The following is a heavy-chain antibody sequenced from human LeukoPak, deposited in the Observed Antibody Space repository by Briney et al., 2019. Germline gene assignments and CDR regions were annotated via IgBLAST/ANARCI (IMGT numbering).Heavy chain of an antibody. CDR3: ARDGGYGDPRGYFDY. V-gene: IGHV3-21*01. Sequence: GGSLRLSCAASGLTFSSYSMNWVRQAPGKGLEWVSSISSSSSYIYYADSVKGRFTISRDNAKNSLYLQMNSLRAEDTAVYYCARDGGYGDPRGYFDYWGQGTLVTVSS. J-gene: IGHJ4*02. D-gene: IGHD4-17*01. CDR1: GLTFSSYS. CDR2: ISSSSSYI.